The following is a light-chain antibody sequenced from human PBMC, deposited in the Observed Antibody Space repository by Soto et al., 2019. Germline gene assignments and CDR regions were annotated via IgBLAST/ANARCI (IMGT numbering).Light chain of an antibody. CDR2: GAS. V-gene: IGKV3-15*01. J-gene: IGKJ5*01. Sequence: EILMTQSPATLPVSLGERVTLSCRASQSINNKVAWYQQKPGQAPRLLIYGASTRATGISARFSGSGSGTEFTLPISSLQSEDFAVYYCQQYNNWHPITFGQGTRLEIK. CDR3: QQYNNWHPIT. CDR1: QSINNK.